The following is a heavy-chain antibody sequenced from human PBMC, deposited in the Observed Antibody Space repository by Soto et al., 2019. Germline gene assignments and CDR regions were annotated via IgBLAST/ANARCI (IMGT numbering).Heavy chain of an antibody. CDR1: GFTFSSYG. Sequence: GGSLRLSCAASGFTFSSYGMHWVRQAPGKGLEWVAVISYNGSNKYYADSVKGRFTISRDNSKNTLYLQMNSLRAEDTAVYYCAKDSLDGYIEYYYVMEVWGQETRVTVSS. V-gene: IGHV3-30*18. CDR3: AKDSLDGYIEYYYVMEV. D-gene: IGHD5-12*01. J-gene: IGHJ6*02. CDR2: ISYNGSNK.